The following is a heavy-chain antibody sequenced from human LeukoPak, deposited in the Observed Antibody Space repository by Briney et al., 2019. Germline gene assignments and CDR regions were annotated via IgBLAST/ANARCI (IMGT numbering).Heavy chain of an antibody. D-gene: IGHD1-7*01. Sequence: GGSLRLSCAASGXTFSSYSVNWVRQAPGKGLEWVGRIKSKTDGGTTDYAAPVKGRFTISRDDSKNTLYLQMNSLKTQDTAVYYCTTLVNYSVDYWGQGTLVTVSS. CDR1: GXTFSSYS. J-gene: IGHJ4*02. CDR3: TTLVNYSVDY. V-gene: IGHV3-15*01. CDR2: IKSKTDGGTT.